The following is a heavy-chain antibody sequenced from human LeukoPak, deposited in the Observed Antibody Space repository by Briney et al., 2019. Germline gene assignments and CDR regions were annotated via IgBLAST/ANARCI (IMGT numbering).Heavy chain of an antibody. CDR2: IKQDGSEK. J-gene: IGHJ4*02. D-gene: IGHD6-19*01. CDR3: ARERDRSSGYSDY. Sequence: PGGSLRLSCAASGFTFSSYRMSWVRQAPGKGLEWVANIKQDGSEKYYVDSVKGRFTISRDNAKNSLYLQMNSLRAEDTAVYYCARERDRSSGYSDYWGQGTLVTVSS. CDR1: GFTFSSYR. V-gene: IGHV3-7*01.